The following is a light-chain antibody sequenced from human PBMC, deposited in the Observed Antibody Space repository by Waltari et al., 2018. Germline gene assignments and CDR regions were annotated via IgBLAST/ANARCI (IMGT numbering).Light chain of an antibody. CDR1: SSNLGSNF. Sequence: QSVLPQPPSASGAPGQRVTISCSGSSSNLGSNFVYWYQQLPGTAPKLLIYRNNQRPSGVPDRFSGSKSGTSASLAISGLRSEDEAHYYCAAWDDSLEEVFGGGTKLTVL. J-gene: IGLJ2*01. CDR3: AAWDDSLEEV. CDR2: RNN. V-gene: IGLV1-47*01.